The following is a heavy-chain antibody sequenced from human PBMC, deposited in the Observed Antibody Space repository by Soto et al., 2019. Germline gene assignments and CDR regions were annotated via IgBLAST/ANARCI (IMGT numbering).Heavy chain of an antibody. Sequence: EVQLLESGGGLVQPGGSLRLSCVASGFTFSSNAMSWVRQAPGKGLEWLSHITSGSGGGTYYADSVKGRFTISRDNAKNTLYMQMNSLRVEDTAVYYCGKGTWGAFDIWGHGTLVTVSS. CDR1: GFTFSSNA. D-gene: IGHD7-27*01. V-gene: IGHV3-23*01. J-gene: IGHJ3*02. CDR3: GKGTWGAFDI. CDR2: ITSGSGGGT.